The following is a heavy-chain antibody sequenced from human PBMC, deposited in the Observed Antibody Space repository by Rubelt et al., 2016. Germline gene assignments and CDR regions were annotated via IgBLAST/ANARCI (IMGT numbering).Heavy chain of an antibody. D-gene: IGHD6-13*01. J-gene: IGHJ4*02. V-gene: IGHV1-46*01. CDR1: GYTFTSYG. CDR2: INPSGGST. CDR3: AKGQQLAPFDY. Sequence: QVQLVQSGAEVKKPGASVKVSCKASGYTFTSYGISWVRQAPGQGLEWMGIINPSGGSTSYEQKFRGRGTLTRDTATGTVYMELMSLRSEDTAVYYCAKGQQLAPFDYWGQGTLVTVSS.